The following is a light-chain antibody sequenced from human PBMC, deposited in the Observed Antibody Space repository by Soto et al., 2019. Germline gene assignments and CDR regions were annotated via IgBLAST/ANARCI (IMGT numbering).Light chain of an antibody. Sequence: NFMLTQPHSVSEPPGKTVTISCTGSSGSIASHYVQWYQQRPGSAPTTVIYENNQRPSGVPGRFSASIDSSSNSASLTISGLKTEDEADYYCQSYDSFNQVFGGGTKVTVL. CDR3: QSYDSFNQV. J-gene: IGLJ3*02. CDR1: SGSIASHY. V-gene: IGLV6-57*02. CDR2: ENN.